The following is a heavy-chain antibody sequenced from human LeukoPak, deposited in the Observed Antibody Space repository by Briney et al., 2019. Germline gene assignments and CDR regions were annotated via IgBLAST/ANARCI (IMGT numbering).Heavy chain of an antibody. CDR1: GFTFSSYA. CDR3: ARSLRGQWLKDY. V-gene: IGHV3-30-3*01. CDR2: ISYDGSNK. J-gene: IGHJ4*02. D-gene: IGHD6-19*01. Sequence: PGGSLRLSCAASGFTFSSYAMHWVRQAPGKGLEWVAVISYDGSNKYYADSVKGRFTISRDNSKNSLYLQMNSLRAEDTAVYYCARSLRGQWLKDYWGQGTLVTVSS.